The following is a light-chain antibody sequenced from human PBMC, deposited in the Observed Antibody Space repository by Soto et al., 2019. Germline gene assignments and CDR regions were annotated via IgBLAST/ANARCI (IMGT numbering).Light chain of an antibody. CDR1: QIGSGNF. CDR2: ATS. Sequence: ELVLTQSPGTLSLSPGDSDALSCKASQIGSGNFLSWYQQKSGQAPRLLIYATSTRAPGIPDRFSGSGSATDFSLIISRLEPEDSAAYYCQHFGYPQWTFGRGTKVDI. J-gene: IGKJ1*01. V-gene: IGKV3-20*01. CDR3: QHFGYPQWT.